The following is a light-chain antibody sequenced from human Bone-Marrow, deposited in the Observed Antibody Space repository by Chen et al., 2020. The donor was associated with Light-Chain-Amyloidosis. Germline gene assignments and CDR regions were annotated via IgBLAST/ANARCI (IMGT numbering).Light chain of an antibody. CDR1: NIGSTS. Sequence: SYVLTQPSSASVAPGQTATIACGGNNIGSTSVHWYQQPPGQAPLLVVYDDSDRPSGIPERWSGANSGDTATLTISRVEAGEEADYYCQVWDRSSGRPVFGRGTKLTVL. V-gene: IGLV3-21*02. CDR2: DDS. J-gene: IGLJ3*02. CDR3: QVWDRSSGRPV.